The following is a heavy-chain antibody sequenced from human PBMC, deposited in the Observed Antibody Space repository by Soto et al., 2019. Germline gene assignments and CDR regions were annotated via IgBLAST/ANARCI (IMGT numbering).Heavy chain of an antibody. V-gene: IGHV3-23*01. D-gene: IGHD6-19*01. CDR2: ISHSGDYT. J-gene: IGHJ5*02. CDR1: GFTLSSYA. CDR3: ARPLATVSATRWFDP. Sequence: EVQLLESGGDLVQPGGSLRLSCAASGFTLSSYAMTWVRQAPGQGLEWVSSISHSGDYTYYADSAKGRFTVSRDNSKNTLTLQMHRLRAEDTAVYYCARPLATVSATRWFDPWGQGTLVTVSS.